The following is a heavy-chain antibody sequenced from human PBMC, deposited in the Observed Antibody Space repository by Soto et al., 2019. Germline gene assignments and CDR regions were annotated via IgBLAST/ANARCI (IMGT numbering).Heavy chain of an antibody. Sequence: SQTLSLSAAISRYSVSSNSAACKSIRHSGWGGLEWLGRTYYRSKWYNDYAVSVKSRITINPNTSNNQFSQQLNSVTPEDTAVYYCARWQGTNGVHGGTFDSWGQGTLVTVSS. V-gene: IGHV6-1*01. J-gene: IGHJ5*01. CDR3: ARWQGTNGVHGGTFDS. D-gene: IGHD2-8*01. CDR1: RYSVSSNSAA. CDR2: TYYRSKWYN.